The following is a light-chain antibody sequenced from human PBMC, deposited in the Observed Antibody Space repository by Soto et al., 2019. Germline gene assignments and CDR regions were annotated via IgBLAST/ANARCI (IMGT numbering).Light chain of an antibody. Sequence: QSALTQPRSVSGSPGHSVTISCTGTSSDVGGYNYVSWYQQHPDKAPKFMIYDVSKRPSGVPDRFSGSKSGNTASLTISGLQAEDEADYYCCSYAGSYTWVFGGGTKLTVL. CDR1: SSDVGGYNY. J-gene: IGLJ3*02. CDR2: DVS. V-gene: IGLV2-11*01. CDR3: CSYAGSYTWV.